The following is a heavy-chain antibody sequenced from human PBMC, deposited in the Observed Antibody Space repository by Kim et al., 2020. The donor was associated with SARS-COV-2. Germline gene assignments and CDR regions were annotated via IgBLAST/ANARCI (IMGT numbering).Heavy chain of an antibody. Sequence: GVEWMGGIIPIFGRGNYAQKFEGRVTITADESTSTAYMELSSLRSEDTAVYYCAKKIVGATTYYGMDVWGQGTTVTVSS. V-gene: IGHV1-69*01. CDR3: AKKIVGATTYYGMDV. J-gene: IGHJ6*02. CDR2: IIPIFGRG. D-gene: IGHD1-26*01.